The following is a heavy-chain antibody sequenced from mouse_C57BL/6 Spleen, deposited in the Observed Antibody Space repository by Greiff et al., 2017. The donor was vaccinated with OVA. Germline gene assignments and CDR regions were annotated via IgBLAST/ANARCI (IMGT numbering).Heavy chain of an antibody. V-gene: IGHV2-5*01. CDR2: IWRGGSS. CDR3: AKIPIYYEYDWYFDV. CDR1: GFSLTSYG. Sequence: VQLQQSGPGLVQPSQSLSITCTVSGFSLTSYGVHWVRQSPGQGLEWLGVIWRGGSSDYNSAFMSSLSITKDNSKSQVFFKMNSLQADDTAIYYGAKIPIYYEYDWYFDVGGTGTTVTVSS. J-gene: IGHJ1*03. D-gene: IGHD2-4*01.